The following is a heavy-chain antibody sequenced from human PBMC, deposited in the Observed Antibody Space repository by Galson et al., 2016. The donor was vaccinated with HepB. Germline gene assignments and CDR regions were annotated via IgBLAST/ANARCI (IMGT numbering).Heavy chain of an antibody. CDR3: ARGQGGFEGFVH. J-gene: IGHJ5*02. CDR1: GFTFSRYD. CDR2: IGSAGDT. D-gene: IGHD5-12*01. Sequence: SLRLSCAASGFTFSRYDMHWVRQVTGNGLEWVSGIGSAGDTYYPDSLQGRFTISSDNGKNTVFLQMNGLTPQDTAIYYCARGQGGFEGFVHWGQGTLVTVSS. V-gene: IGHV3-13*01.